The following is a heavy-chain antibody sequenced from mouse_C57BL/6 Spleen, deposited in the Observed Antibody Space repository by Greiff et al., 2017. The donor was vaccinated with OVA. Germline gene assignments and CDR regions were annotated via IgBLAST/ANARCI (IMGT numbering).Heavy chain of an antibody. CDR3: ARPDGYYRLDY. D-gene: IGHD2-3*01. V-gene: IGHV1-55*01. CDR2: IYPGSGST. J-gene: IGHJ2*01. CDR1: GYTFTSYW. Sequence: QVQLQQPGAELVKPGASVKMSCKASGYTFTSYWITWVKQRPGQGLEWIGDIYPGSGSTNYNEKFKSKATLTVDTSSSTAYMQLSSLTSEESAVYYCARPDGYYRLDYWGQGTTLTVDS.